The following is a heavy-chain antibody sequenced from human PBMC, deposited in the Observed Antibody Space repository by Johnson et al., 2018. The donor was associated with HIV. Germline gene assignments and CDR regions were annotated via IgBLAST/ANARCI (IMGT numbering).Heavy chain of an antibody. J-gene: IGHJ3*02. V-gene: IGHV3-30-3*02. Sequence: QVQLVESGGGLVQPGRSLRLSCTASGFTFGDYAMSWVRQAPGKGLEWVAIISFDGSNEYYADSVKGRFTISRDNAKNSLSLQMNSLRAEDTAVYYCAKDGGRLRTDAFDIWGQGTMVTVSS. CDR1: GFTFGDYA. CDR3: AKDGGRLRTDAFDI. D-gene: IGHD2-15*01. CDR2: ISFDGSNE.